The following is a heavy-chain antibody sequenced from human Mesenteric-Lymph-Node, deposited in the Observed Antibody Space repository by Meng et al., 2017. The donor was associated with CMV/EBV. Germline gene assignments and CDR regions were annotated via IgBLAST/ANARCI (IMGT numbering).Heavy chain of an antibody. V-gene: IGHV3-21*01. CDR2: ISSSSTYI. Sequence: LRLSCSASGLTFSSYTMNWVRQAPGKGLEWVSSISSSSTYIYYADSMKGRFTISRDNAKNSLYLQMNSLRAEDTAVYYCARADVLLLAWGQGTLVTVSS. CDR1: GLTFSSYT. CDR3: ARADVLLLA. J-gene: IGHJ5*02. D-gene: IGHD2-21*01.